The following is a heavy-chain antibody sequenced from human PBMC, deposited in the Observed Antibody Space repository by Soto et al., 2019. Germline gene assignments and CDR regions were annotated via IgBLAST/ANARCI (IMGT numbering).Heavy chain of an antibody. CDR1: GYSFDSYA. V-gene: IGHV1-18*01. CDR3: ARENGPYGFDL. CDR2: IGSGDT. D-gene: IGHD2-8*01. J-gene: IGHJ3*01. Sequence: QVQLVQSGATQEKPGASVKVSCEAFGYSFDSYAYSWVRQAPGQGLEWMGRIGSGDTNYAQKLQGRVTMTTDTSTNTAYMELRSLRSDDTALYYCARENGPYGFDLWGQGTMVTVSS.